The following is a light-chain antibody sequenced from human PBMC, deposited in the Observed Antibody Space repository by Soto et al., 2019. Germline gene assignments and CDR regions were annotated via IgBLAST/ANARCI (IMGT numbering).Light chain of an antibody. J-gene: IGLJ1*01. CDR3: TSYTSSSTLYV. Sequence: QSVLTQPASVSGSPGQSITISCTGTSSDVGGYNYVSWYQHHPGKAPKLLIYDVSNRPSGVSNRFSGSKSDNTASLTISGLQPEDEADYYCTSYTSSSTLYVFGTGTKVTVL. CDR2: DVS. V-gene: IGLV2-14*03. CDR1: SSDVGGYNY.